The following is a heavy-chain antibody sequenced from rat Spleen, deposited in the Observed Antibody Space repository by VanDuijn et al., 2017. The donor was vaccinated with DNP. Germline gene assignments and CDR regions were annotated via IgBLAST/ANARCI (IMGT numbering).Heavy chain of an antibody. Sequence: EVQLVESGGGLVQPGRSLKLSCAVSGITFSDYYMAWVRQAPKKGLEWVAGISYEGGSTYYGDSVKGRFTISRDNAKPTLYLQMDSLRSEDTATYYCTRYYDSFDYWGQGVMVTVSS. J-gene: IGHJ2*01. CDR1: GITFSDYY. D-gene: IGHD1-1*01. V-gene: IGHV5-22*01. CDR3: TRYYDSFDY. CDR2: ISYEGGST.